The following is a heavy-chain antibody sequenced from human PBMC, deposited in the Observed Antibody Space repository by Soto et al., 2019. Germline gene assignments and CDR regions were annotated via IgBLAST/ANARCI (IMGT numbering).Heavy chain of an antibody. D-gene: IGHD3-16*01. J-gene: IGHJ4*02. CDR2: INAGNGNT. CDR3: ARVPGGMCVDY. V-gene: IGHV1-3*05. Sequence: QVQLVQSGAEEKKPGASVKVSCKASGYTFTSYAMHRVRQAPGQRLEWMGGINAGNGNTKYSQKFQGRVTITRDTFASTAYVELSSLRAEDTAVYYCARVPGGMCVDYWGQGTMVTVSS. CDR1: GYTFTSYA.